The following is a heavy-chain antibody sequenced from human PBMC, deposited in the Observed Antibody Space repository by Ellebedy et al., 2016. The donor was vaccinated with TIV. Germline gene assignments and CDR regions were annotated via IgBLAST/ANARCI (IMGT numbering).Heavy chain of an antibody. Sequence: MPSETLSPTCTLPAASIIPSSYFWGWIRQPPGKGLEWIGYILNDGSTRYNPTLKSRVTISVDTSKKLFSLNLNSVTAADTAVYYCVRGREAYKTGYWGQGTLVSVSS. D-gene: IGHD5-24*01. CDR1: AASIIPSSYF. CDR3: VRGREAYKTGY. J-gene: IGHJ4*02. V-gene: IGHV4-61*05. CDR2: ILNDGST.